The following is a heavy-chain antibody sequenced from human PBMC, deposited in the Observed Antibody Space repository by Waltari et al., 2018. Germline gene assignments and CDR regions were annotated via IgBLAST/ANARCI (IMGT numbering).Heavy chain of an antibody. CDR3: ARGPKYYDFWSAYSDPLYNNYYMDV. Sequence: QVQLVQSGAEVKKPGASVKVSCKAAGYTFSPYGITWVRQAPGHGPEWMGWISVYNGNTNYAQKFQGRIIMTTDTSTSTAYMEMRSLRSDDTAVYYCARGPKYYDFWSAYSDPLYNNYYMDVWGKGTTVTVSS. V-gene: IGHV1-18*01. D-gene: IGHD3-3*01. CDR1: GYTFSPYG. J-gene: IGHJ6*03. CDR2: ISVYNGNT.